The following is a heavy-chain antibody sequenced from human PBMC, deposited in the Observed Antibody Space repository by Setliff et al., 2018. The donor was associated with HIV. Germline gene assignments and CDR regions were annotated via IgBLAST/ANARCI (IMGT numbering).Heavy chain of an antibody. J-gene: IGHJ6*02. D-gene: IGHD2-15*01. CDR1: GFTFSDYY. CDR2: ISSGGRTM. CDR3: ARDCSGGSCYSENGLDV. V-gene: IGHV3-11*01. Sequence: LRLSCAASGFTFSDYYMSWIRQAPGMGLEWVSYISSGGRTMYYADSVKGRFTISRDNAKKSLYLQMNDLRAEDTAVYYCARDCSGGSCYSENGLDVWGQGTTVTVSS.